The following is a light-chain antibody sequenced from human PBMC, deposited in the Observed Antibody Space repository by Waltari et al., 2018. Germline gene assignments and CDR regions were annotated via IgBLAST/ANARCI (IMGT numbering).Light chain of an antibody. CDR3: HQYDSSPRT. Sequence: EIVLTQSPGTLSLSPGERATLSCRASQTVTRNFLAWYQQTPGQAPRLLIYGASIRATGSPDRFSGSGSGTDFTLTISRLEPEDFAVYYCHQYDSSPRTFGQGTKVEIQ. V-gene: IGKV3-20*01. CDR1: QTVTRNF. J-gene: IGKJ1*01. CDR2: GAS.